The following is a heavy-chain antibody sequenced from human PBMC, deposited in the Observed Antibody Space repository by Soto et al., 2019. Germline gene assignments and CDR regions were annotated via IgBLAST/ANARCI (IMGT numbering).Heavy chain of an antibody. Sequence: EVQLVESGGGLVQPGGSLRLYCAGFGFSFSNHHRHWVRQAPGKGLEYVSGISSTGSTIYYANSVKGRFTISRDNSKNTLFLQMGDLRNEDMAVYYCARVRKTYGDYDYWGQGTLVTVSS. V-gene: IGHV3-64*01. D-gene: IGHD4-17*01. CDR3: ARVRKTYGDYDY. J-gene: IGHJ4*02. CDR2: ISSTGSTI. CDR1: GFSFSNHH.